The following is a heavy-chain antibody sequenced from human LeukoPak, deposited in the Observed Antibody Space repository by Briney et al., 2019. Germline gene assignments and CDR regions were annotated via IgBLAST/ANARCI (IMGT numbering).Heavy chain of an antibody. CDR2: IYPGDSDT. CDR1: GYRFTSYW. Sequence: GESLKISCKGPGYRFTSYWIGWVRQMPGKGLEWMGIIYPGDSDTRYSPSFQGQVTISADKSISTAYLQWSSLKASDTAMYYCARSYVEENFDYWGQGTLVTVSS. J-gene: IGHJ4*02. CDR3: ARSYVEENFDY. D-gene: IGHD3-10*01. V-gene: IGHV5-51*01.